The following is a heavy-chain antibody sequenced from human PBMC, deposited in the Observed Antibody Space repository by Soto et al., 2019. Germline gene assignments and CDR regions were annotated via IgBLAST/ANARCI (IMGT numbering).Heavy chain of an antibody. J-gene: IGHJ5*02. D-gene: IGHD3-10*01. V-gene: IGHV4-59*08. CDR2: IFSSGST. Sequence: SETLSLTCTVSGASIRSYYRSWIRQPPGKGLEWIGYIFSSGSTNYNPSLKSRVTISVDTSKNQFSLKVSSVTAADTAVYYCARRDHGSGSYSWGQGTLVTVSS. CDR3: ARRDHGSGSYS. CDR1: GASIRSYY.